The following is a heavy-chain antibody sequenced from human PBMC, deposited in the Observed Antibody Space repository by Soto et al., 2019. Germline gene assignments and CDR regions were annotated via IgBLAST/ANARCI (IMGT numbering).Heavy chain of an antibody. CDR1: GYSFSRYW. Sequence: GESLKISCKGSGYSFSRYWIGWVRQMPGKGLELMGIIYPVDSDTRYSPSFRGQVTISVDKSISTAYLQWSSLKASDTAMYYCARPYDYNHSGWPMDYWGQGTLVTVSS. D-gene: IGHD3-22*01. CDR2: IYPVDSDT. V-gene: IGHV5-51*01. J-gene: IGHJ4*02. CDR3: ARPYDYNHSGWPMDY.